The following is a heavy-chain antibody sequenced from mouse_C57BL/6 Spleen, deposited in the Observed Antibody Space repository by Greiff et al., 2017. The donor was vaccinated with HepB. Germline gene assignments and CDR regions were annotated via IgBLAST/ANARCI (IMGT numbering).Heavy chain of an antibody. D-gene: IGHD2-5*01. J-gene: IGHJ2*01. CDR3: TSTIVTTRDYFDY. CDR1: GFTFSNYW. Sequence: EVKLMESGGGLVQPGGSMKLSCVASGFTFSNYWMNWVRQSPEKGLEWVAQIRLKSDNYATHYAESVKGRFTISRDDSKSSVYLQMNNLRAEDTGIYYCTSTIVTTRDYFDYWGQGTTLTVSS. CDR2: IRLKSDNYAT. V-gene: IGHV6-3*01.